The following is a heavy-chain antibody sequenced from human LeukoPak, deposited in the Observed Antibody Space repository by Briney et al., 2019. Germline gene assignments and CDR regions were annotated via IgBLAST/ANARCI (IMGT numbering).Heavy chain of an antibody. CDR2: IYYSGST. CDR3: ARHLTHSSSWYPRLNWFDP. J-gene: IGHJ5*02. D-gene: IGHD6-13*01. V-gene: IGHV4-59*08. CDR1: GGSISSYY. Sequence: SETLSLTCTVSGGSISSYYWSWIRQPPGRGLEWIGYIYYSGSTNYNPSLKSRITISVETSKNQFSLKLSSVTAADTAVYYCARHLTHSSSWYPRLNWFDPWGQGTLVTVSS.